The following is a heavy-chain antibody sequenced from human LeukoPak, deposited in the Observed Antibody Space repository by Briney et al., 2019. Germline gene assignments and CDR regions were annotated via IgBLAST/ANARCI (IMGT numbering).Heavy chain of an antibody. CDR1: GGSISSSSYY. J-gene: IGHJ5*02. Sequence: PSETLSLTCTVSGGSISSSSYYWSWIRQPAGKGLEWIGRIYTSGSTIYNPSLKSRVTMSVDTSKNQSSLKLSSVTAADTAVYYCAGSYYYGSGSYGSWGQGTLVTVSS. CDR3: AGSYYYGSGSYGS. V-gene: IGHV4-61*02. CDR2: IYTSGST. D-gene: IGHD3-10*01.